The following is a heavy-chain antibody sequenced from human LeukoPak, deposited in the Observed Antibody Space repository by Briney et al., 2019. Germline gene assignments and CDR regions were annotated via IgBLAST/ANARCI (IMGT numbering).Heavy chain of an antibody. Sequence: SETLSLTCTVSGGSISSSSYYWGWIRQPPGKGLEWIGSIYYGGSTYYNPSLKSRVTISVDTSKNQFSLKLSSVTAADTAVYYCARRTVLRVGATRFDYWGQGTLVTVSS. CDR2: IYYGGST. D-gene: IGHD1-26*01. J-gene: IGHJ4*02. V-gene: IGHV4-39*01. CDR3: ARRTVLRVGATRFDY. CDR1: GGSISSSSYY.